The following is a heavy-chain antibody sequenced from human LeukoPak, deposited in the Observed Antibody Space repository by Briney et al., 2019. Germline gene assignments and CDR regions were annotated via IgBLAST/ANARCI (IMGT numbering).Heavy chain of an antibody. V-gene: IGHV4-61*08. J-gene: IGHJ6*02. D-gene: IGHD6-19*01. CDR1: GGSISSGGYS. CDR3: ARVGIAVAALGGYYYYGMDV. CDR2: IYYSGST. Sequence: SETLSLTCAVSGGSISSGGYSWSWIRQPPGKGLEWIGYIYYSGSTNYNPSLKSRVTISVDTSKNQFSLKLSSVTAADTAVYYCARVGIAVAALGGYYYYGMDVWGQGTTVTVSS.